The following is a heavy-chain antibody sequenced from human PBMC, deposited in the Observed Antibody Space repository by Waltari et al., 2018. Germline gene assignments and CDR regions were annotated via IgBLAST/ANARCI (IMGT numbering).Heavy chain of an antibody. D-gene: IGHD1-26*01. J-gene: IGHJ3*02. CDR2: ISSSSSYI. CDR1: GFTFSSYS. V-gene: IGHV3-21*01. CDR3: ARVSGSYYDAFDI. Sequence: EVQLVESGGGLVKPGGSLRLSCAASGFTFSSYSMNWVRQAPGEGVEWGSSISSSSSYIYYADSVKGRFTISRDNAKNSLYLQMNSLRAEDTAVYYCARVSGSYYDAFDIWGQGTMVTVSS.